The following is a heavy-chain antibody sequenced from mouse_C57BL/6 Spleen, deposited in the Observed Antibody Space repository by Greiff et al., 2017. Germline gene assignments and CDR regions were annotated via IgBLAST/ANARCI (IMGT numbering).Heavy chain of an antibody. D-gene: IGHD2-12*01. V-gene: IGHV1-53*01. Sequence: QVQLQQPGTELVKPGASVKLSCKASGYTFTSYWMRWVKQRPGQGLEWIGNINPSNGGTNYNEKFKGKATLTVDKHSSTAYMQLISLTSQDSAVYYCARWGYYTPYYHAMDYWGQGTSVTVSS. CDR3: ARWGYYTPYYHAMDY. CDR2: INPSNGGT. J-gene: IGHJ4*01. CDR1: GYTFTSYW.